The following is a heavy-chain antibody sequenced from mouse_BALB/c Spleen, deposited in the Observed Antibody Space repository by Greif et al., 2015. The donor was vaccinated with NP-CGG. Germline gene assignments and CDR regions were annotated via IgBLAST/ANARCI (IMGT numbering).Heavy chain of an antibody. CDR1: GFTFSSFG. CDR2: ISSGSSTI. Sequence: EVKLVESGGGLVQPGGSRKLSCAASGFTFSSFGMHWVRQAPEKGLEWVAYISSGSSTIYYADTVKGRFTISRDNPKNTLFLQMTSLRSEDTATYYCARPYPSAWFAYWGQGTLVTVSA. D-gene: IGHD2-10*01. J-gene: IGHJ3*01. CDR3: ARPYPSAWFAY. V-gene: IGHV5-17*02.